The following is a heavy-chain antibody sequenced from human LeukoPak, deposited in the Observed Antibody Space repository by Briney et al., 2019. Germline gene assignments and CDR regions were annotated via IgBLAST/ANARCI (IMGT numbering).Heavy chain of an antibody. Sequence: GESLKISCKDSGNSFSSHWIGWVRQMPGIGLECMGIIYPGDSDTRYSPAFQGQVTISVDKSISTAYLQWSSLKASDTAMYYCARNTPSENENYLDGFDIWGQGTMVTVFS. CDR3: ARNTPSENENYLDGFDI. CDR1: GNSFSSHW. J-gene: IGHJ3*02. V-gene: IGHV5-51*01. D-gene: IGHD1-7*01. CDR2: IYPGDSDT.